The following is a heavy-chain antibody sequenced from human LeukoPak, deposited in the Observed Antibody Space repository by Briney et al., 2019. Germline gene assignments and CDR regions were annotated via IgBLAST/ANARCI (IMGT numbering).Heavy chain of an antibody. J-gene: IGHJ4*02. D-gene: IGHD6-6*01. CDR1: GLTLSSHP. CDR2: FSGSGVNT. CDR3: ARGRGLPVRPPNEGFLDY. V-gene: IGHV3-23*01. Sequence: GGSLRLPCAASGLTLSSHPMSWVRKAQGKGLEWDSGFSGSGVNTYYANSVKGRFTISRDKFMNTLYLQMNSLRAEDTAVYYCARGRGLPVRPPNEGFLDYWGRGTLVTVSS.